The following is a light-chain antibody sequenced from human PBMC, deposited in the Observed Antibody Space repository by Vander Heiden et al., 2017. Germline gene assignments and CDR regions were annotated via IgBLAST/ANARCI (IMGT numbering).Light chain of an antibody. CDR3: QQCYSTPHT. CDR2: AAS. Sequence: DIQLTQAPSSLSASVGDRVTITCRASQSISSYLNWYQQKPGKAPKLLIYAASSLQSGVPSRFSGSGSGTDFTLTISRLQPEDFATYYCQQCYSTPHTFGQGTKLEIK. V-gene: IGKV1-39*01. CDR1: QSISSY. J-gene: IGKJ2*01.